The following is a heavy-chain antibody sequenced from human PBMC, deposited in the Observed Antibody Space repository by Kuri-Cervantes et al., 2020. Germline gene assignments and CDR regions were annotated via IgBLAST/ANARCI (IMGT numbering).Heavy chain of an antibody. CDR3: ARGGYRYPDAFDI. CDR2: IYYRGST. Sequence: SETLSLTCTVSGDSISSSSYYWGWIRQPPGKGLEWIGTIYYRGSTYYNPSLKSRVTISVDMSKNQFSLKLSSVTAADTAVYYCARGGYRYPDAFDIWGQGTMVTVSS. V-gene: IGHV4-39*07. J-gene: IGHJ3*02. CDR1: GDSISSSSYY. D-gene: IGHD5-18*01.